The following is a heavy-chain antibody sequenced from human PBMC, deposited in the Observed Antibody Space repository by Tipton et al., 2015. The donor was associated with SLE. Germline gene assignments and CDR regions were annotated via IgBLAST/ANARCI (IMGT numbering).Heavy chain of an antibody. V-gene: IGHV4-39*07. J-gene: IGHJ4*02. CDR3: ARGGGAVAPLDY. Sequence: TLSLTCTVSGGSISSSSYYWGWIRQPPGKGLEWIGSIYYSGSTYYNPSLKSRVTISVDTSKNQFSLKLSSVTAADTAVYYCARGGGAVAPLDYWGQGTLVTVSS. CDR1: GGSISSSSYY. CDR2: IYYSGST. D-gene: IGHD6-19*01.